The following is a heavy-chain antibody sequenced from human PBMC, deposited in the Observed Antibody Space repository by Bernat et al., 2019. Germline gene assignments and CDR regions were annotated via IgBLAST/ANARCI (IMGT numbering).Heavy chain of an antibody. CDR3: ARESSDVDTAMAPLLDSMGFDP. CDR1: VFTFSSYG. D-gene: IGHD5-18*01. J-gene: IGHJ5*02. Sequence: QVQLVESGGGVVQPGRSLRLSCAASVFTFSSYGMHWVRQAPGKGLEWVAVIWYDVSNKYYADSVKCRFTISRDNSKNTLYLQMNSLRAEDTAVYYCARESSDVDTAMAPLLDSMGFDPWGQGTLVTVSS. V-gene: IGHV3-33*01. CDR2: IWYDVSNK.